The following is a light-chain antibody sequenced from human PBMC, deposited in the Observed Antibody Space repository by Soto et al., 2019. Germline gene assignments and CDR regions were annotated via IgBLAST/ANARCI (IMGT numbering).Light chain of an antibody. V-gene: IGKV3D-20*01. CDR2: DAS. J-gene: IGKJ4*01. CDR3: QQYGSSLLT. Sequence: EIVLTQSPATLSLSPGERATLSCGASQSIRSNSLAWYQQKPGLAPRLLIYDASSRATGIPDRFSGSGSGTDFTLTISRLEPEDFAGYYCQQYGSSLLTFGGGSKVEIK. CDR1: QSIRSNS.